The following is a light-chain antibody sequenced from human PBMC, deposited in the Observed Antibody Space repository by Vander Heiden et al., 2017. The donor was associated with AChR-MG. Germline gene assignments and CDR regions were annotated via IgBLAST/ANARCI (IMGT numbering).Light chain of an antibody. CDR2: GNN. V-gene: IGLV1-40*01. Sequence: QSVLTQPPSVSGAPGQRVIISCTERGSNTGARFDVHWYQQLPGTAPKLLIYGNNNRPSWVPDRFSGSKSGTSASLAISGLQAEDEADYFCQTFDRSLSGSVFGGGTRLTVL. CDR3: QTFDRSLSGSV. CDR1: GSNTGARFD. J-gene: IGLJ2*01.